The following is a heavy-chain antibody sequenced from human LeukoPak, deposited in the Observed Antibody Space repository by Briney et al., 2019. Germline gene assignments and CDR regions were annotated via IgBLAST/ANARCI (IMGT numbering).Heavy chain of an antibody. J-gene: IGHJ4*02. CDR2: ISYDGSNK. Sequence: GGSLRLSCAVSGLTFSGSWITWIRQAPGKGLEWVAVISYDGSNKYYADSVKGRFTISRDNSKNTLYLQMNSLRAEDTAVYYCAKDWFRYYDFWSGYSDYWGQGTLVTVSS. V-gene: IGHV3-30*18. CDR3: AKDWFRYYDFWSGYSDY. D-gene: IGHD3-3*01. CDR1: GLTFSGSW.